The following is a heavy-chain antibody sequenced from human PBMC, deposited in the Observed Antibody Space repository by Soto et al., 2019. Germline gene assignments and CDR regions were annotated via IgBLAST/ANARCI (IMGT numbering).Heavy chain of an antibody. V-gene: IGHV3-23*01. J-gene: IGHJ4*02. CDR3: AKRSSSSTVDY. CDR1: GFTFSIYA. D-gene: IGHD6-6*01. Sequence: EVQLLESGGGLVQPGESLRLSCAASGFTFSIYAMSWGRQAPGKGLEWVSVISGSDDSTYYADSVKGRFTISRDNSKNTLYLQMNSLRAEDKAVYYCAKRSSSSTVDYWGQGTLVTVSS. CDR2: ISGSDDST.